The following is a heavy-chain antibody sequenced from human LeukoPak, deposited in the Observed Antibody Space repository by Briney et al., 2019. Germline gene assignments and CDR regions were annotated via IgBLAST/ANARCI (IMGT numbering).Heavy chain of an antibody. D-gene: IGHD3-22*01. CDR2: ISWNSGSI. Sequence: PGRSLRLSCAASGFTFDDYAMHWVRQAPGKGLEWVSGISWNSGSIGYADSVKGRFTISRDNAKNSLYLQMNSLRAEDTAVYYCARAGLSYDSRGSNYYYGLDVWGQGTTVAVSS. CDR1: GFTFDDYA. CDR3: ARAGLSYDSRGSNYYYGLDV. J-gene: IGHJ6*02. V-gene: IGHV3-9*01.